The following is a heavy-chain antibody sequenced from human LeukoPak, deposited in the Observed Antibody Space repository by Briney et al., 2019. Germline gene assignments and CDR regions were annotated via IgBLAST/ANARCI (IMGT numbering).Heavy chain of an antibody. V-gene: IGHV3-23*01. D-gene: IGHD6-19*01. CDR1: GFTFSSYG. CDR2: ISDSGGST. J-gene: IGHJ2*01. CDR3: AKDLAVGGTGWYFDL. Sequence: GGSLRLSCAASGFTFSSYGMSWVRQAPGKGLEWVSVISDSGGSTYYADSVKGRFTISRDNSKNTLYLQMNSLRAEDTAVYYCAKDLAVGGTGWYFDLWGRGTLVTVSS.